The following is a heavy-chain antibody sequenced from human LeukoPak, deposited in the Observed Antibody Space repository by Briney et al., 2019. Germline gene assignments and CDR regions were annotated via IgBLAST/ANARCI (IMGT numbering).Heavy chain of an antibody. CDR2: ISYDGSNK. D-gene: IGHD5-18*01. V-gene: IGHV3-30*04. Sequence: GGSLRLSCAASGFTFSSYAMHWVRQAPGKGLEGLAVISYDGSNKYYADSVKGRFTISRDNSKNTLYLQMNSLSAEDTAVYYCARDLGGYSYGYSYYFDYWGQGTLVTVSS. J-gene: IGHJ4*02. CDR1: GFTFSSYA. CDR3: ARDLGGYSYGYSYYFDY.